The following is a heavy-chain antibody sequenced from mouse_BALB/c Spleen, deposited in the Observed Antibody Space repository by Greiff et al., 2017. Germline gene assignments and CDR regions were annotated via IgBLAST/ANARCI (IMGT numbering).Heavy chain of an antibody. D-gene: IGHD4-1*01. Sequence: EVQLQQSGAELVKPGASVKLSCTASGFNIKDTYMHWVKQRPEQGLEWIGRIDPANGNTKYDPKFQGKATITADTSSNTAYLQLSSLTSEDTAVYYCASLTGTGRYYFDYWGQGTTLTVSS. CDR2: IDPANGNT. V-gene: IGHV14-3*02. CDR1: GFNIKDTY. J-gene: IGHJ2*01. CDR3: ASLTGTGRYYFDY.